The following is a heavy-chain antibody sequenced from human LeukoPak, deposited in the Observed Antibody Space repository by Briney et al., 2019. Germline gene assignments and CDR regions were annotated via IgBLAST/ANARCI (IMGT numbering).Heavy chain of an antibody. Sequence: SETLSLTCTVSGGSISSGDYYWSWIRQPPGKGLEWIGYIYCSGSTYYNPSLKSRVTISVDTSKNQFSLKLSSVTAADTAEYYCARVPVDTRWFDPWGQGTLVTVSS. J-gene: IGHJ5*02. D-gene: IGHD5-18*01. CDR1: GGSISSGDYY. V-gene: IGHV4-30-4*01. CDR2: IYCSGST. CDR3: ARVPVDTRWFDP.